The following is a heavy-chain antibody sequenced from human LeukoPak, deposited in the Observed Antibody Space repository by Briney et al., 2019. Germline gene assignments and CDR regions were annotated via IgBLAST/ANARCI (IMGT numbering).Heavy chain of an antibody. CDR2: IIPIFGTA. Sequence: SVKVSCKASGGTFSSYAISWVRQAPGQGLEWMGGIIPIFGTANYAQKFQGRVTITADESTSTAYMELSSLRSEDTAVYYCARDVLALRITMVQGVPQYYYYYYGMDVWGKGTTVTVSS. CDR3: ARDVLALRITMVQGVPQYYYYYYGMDV. J-gene: IGHJ6*04. D-gene: IGHD3-10*01. V-gene: IGHV1-69*01. CDR1: GGTFSSYA.